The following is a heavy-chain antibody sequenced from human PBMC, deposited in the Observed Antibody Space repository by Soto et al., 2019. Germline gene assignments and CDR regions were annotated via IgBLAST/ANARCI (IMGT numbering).Heavy chain of an antibody. CDR2: ISYDGSNK. CDR1: GFTFSSYA. CDR3: ARDAIIVATITRHFGY. Sequence: QVQLVESGGGVVQPGRSLRLSCAASGFTFSSYAMHWVRQAPGKGLEWVAVISYDGSNKYYADSVKGRFTISRDNSKNPLYLQMNSLRAEDTAVYYCARDAIIVATITRHFGYWGQGTLVTVSS. J-gene: IGHJ4*02. D-gene: IGHD5-12*01. V-gene: IGHV3-30-3*01.